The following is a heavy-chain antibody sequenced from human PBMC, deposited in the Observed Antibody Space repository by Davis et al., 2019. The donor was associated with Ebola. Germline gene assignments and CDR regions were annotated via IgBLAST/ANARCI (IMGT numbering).Heavy chain of an antibody. D-gene: IGHD1-1*01. CDR2: IYYSGST. CDR3: ASHDVPAGMDV. V-gene: IGHV4-31*03. CDR1: GGSISSGGYY. Sequence: MPSESLSLTCTVSGGSISSGGYYWSWIRQHPGKGLEWIGYIYYSGSTYYNSSLKSRVTISVDTSKSQFSLKLSSVTAADTAVYYCASHDVPAGMDVWGKGTTVTVSS. J-gene: IGHJ6*04.